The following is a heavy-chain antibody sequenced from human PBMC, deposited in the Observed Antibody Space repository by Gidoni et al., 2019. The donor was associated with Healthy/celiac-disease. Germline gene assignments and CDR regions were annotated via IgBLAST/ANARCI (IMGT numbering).Heavy chain of an antibody. CDR3: ARGYCSSTSCYLDFDY. CDR2: IYTSGST. J-gene: IGHJ4*02. Sequence: QVQLQESGPGLVKPSQTLSLTCTVSGGSISSGSYYWSWIRQPAGKGLEWIGRIYTSGSTNYNPSLKSRVTISVDTSKNQFSLKLSSVTAADTAVYYCARGYCSSTSCYLDFDYWGQGTLVTVSS. D-gene: IGHD2-2*01. V-gene: IGHV4-61*02. CDR1: GGSISSGSYY.